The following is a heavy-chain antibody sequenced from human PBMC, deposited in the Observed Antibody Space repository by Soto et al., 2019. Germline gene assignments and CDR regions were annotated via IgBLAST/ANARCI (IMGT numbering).Heavy chain of an antibody. CDR3: ARWGLIEMGDFDY. D-gene: IGHD3-16*01. Sequence: GASVKGSCKASVFTFTSYGISWVRQAPGQGLEWMGWISACNGNTNYAQKLQVRVTMTTDTSTSTAYMELRSLRSDDTAVYYCARWGLIEMGDFDYWGQGTLVTVSS. J-gene: IGHJ4*02. V-gene: IGHV1-18*01. CDR1: VFTFTSYG. CDR2: ISACNGNT.